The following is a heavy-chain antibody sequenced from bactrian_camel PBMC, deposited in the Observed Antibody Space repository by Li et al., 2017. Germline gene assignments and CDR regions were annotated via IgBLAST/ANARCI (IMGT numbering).Heavy chain of an antibody. D-gene: IGHD6*01. CDR2: IDSRGTT. V-gene: IGHV3S33*01. Sequence: HVQLVESGGGSVQTGGSLRLSCAASGFTFSPYCMGWFRQAPGKEREGVARIDSRGTTEYVDYVKGRFTVFKGNAGKTLYLQMDSLKPEDTGMYYCAAGYPGTCPWARGEAYWGQGTQVTVS. CDR1: GFTFSPYC. J-gene: IGHJ4*01. CDR3: AAGYPGTCPWARGEAY.